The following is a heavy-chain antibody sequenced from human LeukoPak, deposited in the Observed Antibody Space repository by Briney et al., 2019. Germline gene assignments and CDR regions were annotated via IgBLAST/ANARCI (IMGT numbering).Heavy chain of an antibody. Sequence: GGSLRLSCAASGFTFSNYALSWVRQAPGKGLEWVSGISGGGGSTYYADSVKGRFTISRDKSKNTLYLQMDSLRAEDTAVYYCAKDRGTGYLDYWGQGTLVTVSS. V-gene: IGHV3-23*01. D-gene: IGHD3/OR15-3a*01. CDR1: GFTFSNYA. J-gene: IGHJ4*02. CDR3: AKDRGTGYLDY. CDR2: ISGGGGST.